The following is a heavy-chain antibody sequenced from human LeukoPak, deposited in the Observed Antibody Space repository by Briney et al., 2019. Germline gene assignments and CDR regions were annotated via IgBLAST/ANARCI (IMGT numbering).Heavy chain of an antibody. CDR3: ARGDCSSTSCYDAFDI. Sequence: GASVKVSCKASGHTFSRSYMHWVRQAPGQGLEWMGVINPSGTWTSYAQKFQGRVTITRNTSISTAYMELSSLRSEDTAVYYCARGDCSSTSCYDAFDIWGQGTMVTVSS. J-gene: IGHJ3*02. CDR1: GHTFSRSY. V-gene: IGHV1-46*01. CDR2: INPSGTWT. D-gene: IGHD2-2*01.